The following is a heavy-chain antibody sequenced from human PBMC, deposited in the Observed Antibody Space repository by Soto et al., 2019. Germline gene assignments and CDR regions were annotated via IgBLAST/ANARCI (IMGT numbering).Heavy chain of an antibody. CDR1: GYSFTSYW. V-gene: IGHV5-51*01. J-gene: IGHJ4*02. D-gene: IGHD6-19*01. CDR3: ARRLSTGWFFDF. CDR2: IYPSDSYT. Sequence: GEYLNLSCKGSGYSFTSYWISWVLHMPGKGLEWMGIIYPSDSYTRYSPSFQGQVAFSADKSISTAYLQWSGLKASDTAIYYCARRLSTGWFFDFWGQGNLVTVSS.